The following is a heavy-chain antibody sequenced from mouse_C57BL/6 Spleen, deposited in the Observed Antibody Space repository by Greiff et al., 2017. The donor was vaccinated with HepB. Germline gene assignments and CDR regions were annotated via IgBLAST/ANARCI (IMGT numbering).Heavy chain of an antibody. J-gene: IGHJ4*01. Sequence: QVTLKESGPGILQSSQTLSLTCSFSGFSLSTSGMGVSWIRQPSGKGLEWLVHIYWDDDKRYNPSLKSRLTISKDTSRNQVFLKITSVDTADTATYYCARREGSHAGAMDYWGQGTSVTVSS. CDR3: ARREGSHAGAMDY. V-gene: IGHV8-12*01. CDR1: GFSLSTSGMG. CDR2: IYWDDDK.